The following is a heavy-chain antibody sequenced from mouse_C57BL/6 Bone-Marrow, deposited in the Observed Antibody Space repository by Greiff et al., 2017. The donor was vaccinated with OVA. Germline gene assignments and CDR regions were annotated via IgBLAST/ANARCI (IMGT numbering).Heavy chain of an antibody. CDR3: ARHGGGYWYFDV. CDR2: VSNGGGST. CDR1: GFTFSDYY. Sequence: EVKLVESGGGLVQPGGSLTLSCAASGFTFSDYYMYWVRQTPQKRLEWVAYVSNGGGSTYYPDTVKGRFTISRDNAKNNLYLQMSRLKSEDTAMYYCARHGGGYWYFDVWGTGTTVTVSS. V-gene: IGHV5-12*01. J-gene: IGHJ1*03.